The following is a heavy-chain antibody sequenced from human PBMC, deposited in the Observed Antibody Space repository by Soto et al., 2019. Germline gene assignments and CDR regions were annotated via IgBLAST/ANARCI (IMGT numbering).Heavy chain of an antibody. Sequence: VGSLRLSCAASGLIVNNNHMSWVRQAPGKGLEWVSVPYSDDNTYYAASVKGRFSISRDDSKNTLYLQMQSLRTEDTAVYYCATDPFSGSYYGFYIWGQGTMVTVSS. V-gene: IGHV3-53*01. CDR2: PYSDDNT. D-gene: IGHD1-26*01. CDR3: ATDPFSGSYYGFYI. CDR1: GLIVNNNH. J-gene: IGHJ3*02.